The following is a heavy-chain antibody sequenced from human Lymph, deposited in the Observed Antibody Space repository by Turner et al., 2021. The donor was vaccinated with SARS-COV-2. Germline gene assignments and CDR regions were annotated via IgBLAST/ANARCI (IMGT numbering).Heavy chain of an antibody. CDR3: ARETVNNWVDP. CDR2: IYYRGST. J-gene: IGHJ5*02. D-gene: IGHD2-21*02. Sequence: QVQLQESGPRLVKPLETLSLTCTVSGGLMNSNYWSWIRQPPGKRLEWIGYIYYRGSTNYNPSLESRVTISVDTSRNQFSLNLTSVTAADTAIYYCARETVNNWVDPWGQGTLVTVSS. CDR1: GGLMNSNY. V-gene: IGHV4-59*01.